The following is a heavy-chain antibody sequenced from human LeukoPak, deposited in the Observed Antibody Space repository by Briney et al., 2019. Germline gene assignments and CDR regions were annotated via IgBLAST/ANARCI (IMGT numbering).Heavy chain of an antibody. V-gene: IGHV1-2*02. CDR1: GYTFTGYY. CDR3: ARSHSSGWTDFDY. Sequence: ASVKVSCKASGYTFTGYYIHWVRQAPGQGLEWMGWINPNSGGTNYAQKFQGRVTMTRDTSISTAYMELSRLRSDDTAVYYCARSHSSGWTDFDYWGQGTLVTVSS. J-gene: IGHJ4*02. CDR2: INPNSGGT. D-gene: IGHD6-19*01.